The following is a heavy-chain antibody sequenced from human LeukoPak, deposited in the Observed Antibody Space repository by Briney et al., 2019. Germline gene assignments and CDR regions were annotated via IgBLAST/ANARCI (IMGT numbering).Heavy chain of an antibody. J-gene: IGHJ4*02. Sequence: PSETLSLTCSVSGGSLTSYYWSWIRQSPGKALEWIGYIYYRGNTNYNPSLKSRVTISVDTSTKQFSLRLSSVTAADTAVYYCARHGREDVVDFDNWGQGTLATVSS. V-gene: IGHV4-59*08. CDR1: GGSLTSYY. D-gene: IGHD2-21*01. CDR3: ARHGREDVVDFDN. CDR2: IYYRGNT.